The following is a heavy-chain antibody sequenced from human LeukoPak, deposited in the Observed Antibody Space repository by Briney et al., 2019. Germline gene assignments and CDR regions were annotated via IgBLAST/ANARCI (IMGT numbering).Heavy chain of an antibody. D-gene: IGHD3-10*01. CDR2: IDRDASST. Sequence: GGSLRLSCAASGFTFSSYWMHWVRQAPGKGLVWVSRIDRDASSTSYADSVKGRFTISRDNAKNSLHLQMNSLRAEDTAVYYCARVGTPQTGLFAFDIWGQGTMVTVSS. J-gene: IGHJ3*02. CDR1: GFTFSSYW. CDR3: ARVGTPQTGLFAFDI. V-gene: IGHV3-74*01.